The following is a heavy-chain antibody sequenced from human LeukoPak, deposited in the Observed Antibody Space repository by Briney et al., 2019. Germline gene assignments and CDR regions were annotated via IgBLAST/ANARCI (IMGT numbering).Heavy chain of an antibody. CDR2: ISFDGSDK. Sequence: GGSLRLSCAAPGFIYNNYGMHWVRQAPGKGLEWVTFISFDGSDKSYADSVKGRFIISRDNSKKTLYLQMNSLTADDTAVYYCAKDVSTGWSFDSWGQGTLVTVSS. D-gene: IGHD6-19*01. CDR3: AKDVSTGWSFDS. V-gene: IGHV3-30*02. CDR1: GFIYNNYG. J-gene: IGHJ4*02.